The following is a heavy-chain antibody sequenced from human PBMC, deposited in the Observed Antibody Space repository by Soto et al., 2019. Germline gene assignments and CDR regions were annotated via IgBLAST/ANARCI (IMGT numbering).Heavy chain of an antibody. V-gene: IGHV3-30-3*01. Sequence: PGGSLRLSCAASGFTFSSYAMHWVRQAPGKGLEWVAVISYDGSNKYYADSVKGRFTISRDNSKNTLYLQMNSLRAEDTAVYYCARGFTAMVFFDYWGQGTLVTV. D-gene: IGHD5-18*01. CDR2: ISYDGSNK. J-gene: IGHJ4*02. CDR1: GFTFSSYA. CDR3: ARGFTAMVFFDY.